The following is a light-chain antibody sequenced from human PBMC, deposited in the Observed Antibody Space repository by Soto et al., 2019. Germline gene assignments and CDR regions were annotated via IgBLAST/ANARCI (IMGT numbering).Light chain of an antibody. CDR2: SAS. V-gene: IGKV1-39*01. J-gene: IGKJ1*01. CDR1: RSIASY. Sequence: DIQMTQSPSSLSASVGDRVTITCRASRSIASYLNWYQQRPGKAPKLLIYSASSLHTGVPSRFSGSESGTDFTLTISSLQPEDFAIYYCQQSYSNPTFGQGTRVEIK. CDR3: QQSYSNPT.